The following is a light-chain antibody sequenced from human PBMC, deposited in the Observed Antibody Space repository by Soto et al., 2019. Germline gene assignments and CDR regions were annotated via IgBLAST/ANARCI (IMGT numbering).Light chain of an antibody. CDR1: QSVSSSY. V-gene: IGKV3-20*01. J-gene: IGKJ1*01. Sequence: EIVLTHSPGTLSLSPCERATLSCSASQSVSSSYLAWYQQKPGQAPRLLIYGTSNRATGIPDRFSGSGSGTDFTLTISRLEPEDFAVYYCQQYGRSLWTFGPGTKVDIK. CDR2: GTS. CDR3: QQYGRSLWT.